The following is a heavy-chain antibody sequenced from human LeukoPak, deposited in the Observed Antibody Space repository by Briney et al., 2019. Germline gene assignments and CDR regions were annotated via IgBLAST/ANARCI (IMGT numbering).Heavy chain of an antibody. V-gene: IGHV4-34*01. CDR2: INHSGST. J-gene: IGHJ4*02. CDR1: GGSFSGYY. D-gene: IGHD3-10*01. CDR3: ARGSIYYCGSAIFDY. Sequence: SETLSLTCAVYGGSFSGYYWSWIRQPPGKGLEWIGEINHSGSTNYNPSLKSRVTISVDTSKNQFSLKLSSVTAADTAVYYCARGSIYYCGSAIFDYWGQGTLVTVSS.